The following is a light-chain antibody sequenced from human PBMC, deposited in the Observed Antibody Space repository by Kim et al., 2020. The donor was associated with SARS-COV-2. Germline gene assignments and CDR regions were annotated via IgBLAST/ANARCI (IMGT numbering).Light chain of an antibody. CDR3: QAWDSSNVI. CDR1: KLGNKY. CDR2: QDS. J-gene: IGLJ2*01. Sequence: VAPGETATITCSGDKLGNKYVCWYQQEPGKSPVLVIYQDSRRPAGVPERFSASNSGNTATLTISGTQAMDEADYYCQAWDSSNVIFGGGTQLTVL. V-gene: IGLV3-1*01.